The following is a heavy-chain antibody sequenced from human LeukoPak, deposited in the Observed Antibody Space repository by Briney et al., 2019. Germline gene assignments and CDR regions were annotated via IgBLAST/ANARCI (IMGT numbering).Heavy chain of an antibody. CDR1: GGSFSGYY. D-gene: IGHD5-12*01. V-gene: IGHV4-34*01. CDR3: ARGAVATIGY. CDR2: INHSGST. J-gene: IGHJ4*02. Sequence: SETLSLTCAVYGGSFSGYYWSWIRQPPEKGLEWIGEINHSGSTHHNPSLKSRVTISVDTSKNQFSLKLSSVTAADTAVYYCARGAVATIGYWGQGTLVTVSS.